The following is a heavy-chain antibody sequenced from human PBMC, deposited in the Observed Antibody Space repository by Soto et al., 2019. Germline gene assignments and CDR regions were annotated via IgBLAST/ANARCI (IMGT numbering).Heavy chain of an antibody. CDR2: INAGNGNT. Sequence: QVQLVQSGAEVKKPGASVKVSCKASGYTFTSYAMHWVRQAPGQRLEWMGWINAGNGNTKYSQKFQGRVTITRDTSASTASMELSSRRSEDTAEYYCARDLGGWPDYRGQGTLVTVSS. V-gene: IGHV1-3*01. CDR1: GYTFTSYA. CDR3: ARDLGGWPDY. D-gene: IGHD6-19*01. J-gene: IGHJ4*02.